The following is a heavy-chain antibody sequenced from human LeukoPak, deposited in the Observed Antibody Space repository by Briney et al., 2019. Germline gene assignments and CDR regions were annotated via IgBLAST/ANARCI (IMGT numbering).Heavy chain of an antibody. Sequence: PGGSLRLSCAASGFTFSSYWMSWVRQAPGKGLEWAANIKQDGSEKYYVDSVKGRFTISRDNAKRSLYLQMNSLRAEDTAVYYCARFGYSSSWPYYYYGMDVWGQGTTVTVSS. CDR3: ARFGYSSSWPYYYYGMDV. D-gene: IGHD6-13*01. V-gene: IGHV3-7*01. CDR1: GFTFSSYW. J-gene: IGHJ6*02. CDR2: IKQDGSEK.